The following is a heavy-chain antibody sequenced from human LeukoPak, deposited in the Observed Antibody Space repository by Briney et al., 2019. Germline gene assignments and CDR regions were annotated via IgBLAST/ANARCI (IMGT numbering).Heavy chain of an antibody. D-gene: IGHD3-10*01. CDR3: AITRGAFDI. Sequence: ASGTLSLTCTVSGGSISNNIYYWGWIRQPPGKGLEWIGSIYYSGSTYYNPSLKSRVTISVDTSKNQFSLKLSSVTAADTAVYYCAITRGAFDIWGQGTMVTVSS. CDR2: IYYSGST. CDR1: GGSISNNIYY. J-gene: IGHJ3*02. V-gene: IGHV4-39*01.